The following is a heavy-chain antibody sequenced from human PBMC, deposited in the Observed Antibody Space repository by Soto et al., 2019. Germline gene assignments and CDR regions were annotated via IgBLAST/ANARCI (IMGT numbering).Heavy chain of an antibody. J-gene: IGHJ5*02. CDR2: IYHSGST. CDR3: AIVVGEITRTSWFDP. CDR1: VYSISSGYY. D-gene: IGHD1-7*01. V-gene: IGHV4-38-2*02. Sequence: SETLSLTCSVSVYSISSGYYWGWIRQPPGKGLEWIGSIYHSGSTYYNPSLKSRVTISVDTSKNQFSLKLSSVTAADTAVYYCAIVVGEITRTSWFDPWGHGTLGTVS.